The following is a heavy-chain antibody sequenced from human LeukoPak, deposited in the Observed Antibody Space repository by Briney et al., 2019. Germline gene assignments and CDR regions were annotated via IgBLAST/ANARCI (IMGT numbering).Heavy chain of an antibody. CDR3: ARGPNSRITMVRGVSLEYYYYYYYMDV. V-gene: IGHV1-8*01. CDR2: MNPNRGST. J-gene: IGHJ6*03. CDR1: GYTFTSYD. D-gene: IGHD3-10*01. Sequence: GAPVKVSCKASGYTFTSYDIDWVRQATGQGLEWMGWMNPNRGSTGYAQKFQGRVTMTRNTSISTAYMELSSLRSEDTAVYYCARGPNSRITMVRGVSLEYYYYYYYMDVWGKGTTATVCS.